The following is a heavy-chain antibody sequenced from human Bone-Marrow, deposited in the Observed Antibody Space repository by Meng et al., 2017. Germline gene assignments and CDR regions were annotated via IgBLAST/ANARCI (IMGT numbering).Heavy chain of an antibody. J-gene: IGHJ4*02. CDR2: MNPNSGNT. V-gene: IGHV1-8*01. CDR1: GYTFTSYD. Sequence: ASVKVSCKASGYTFTSYDINWVRQATGQGLEWMGWMNPNSGNTGYAQKFQGRVTMTRNTSISTAYMELSRLRSDDTAVYYCARDPLMYYYDSSGYTYFDYWGQGKLVTVSS. D-gene: IGHD3-22*01. CDR3: ARDPLMYYYDSSGYTYFDY.